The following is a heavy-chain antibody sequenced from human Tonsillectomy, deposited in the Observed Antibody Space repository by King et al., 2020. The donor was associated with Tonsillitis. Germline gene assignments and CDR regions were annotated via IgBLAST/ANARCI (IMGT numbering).Heavy chain of an antibody. V-gene: IGHV3-33*08. CDR2: IWDDGSNK. CDR1: GFSFYSYG. CDR3: ARDSGVSYGAADY. D-gene: IGHD5-18*01. J-gene: IGHJ4*02. Sequence: VQLVESGGGVVQPGRSLRLSCAASGFSFYSYGMHGVRQAPGKGLEWVAVIWDDGSNKFYEDSVKGRFTISRDNSKNTLYLQMNSLRAEDTAVYYCARDSGVSYGAADYWGQGTLVTVSS.